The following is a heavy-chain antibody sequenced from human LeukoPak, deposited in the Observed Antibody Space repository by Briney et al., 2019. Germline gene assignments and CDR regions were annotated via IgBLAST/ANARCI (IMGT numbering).Heavy chain of an antibody. J-gene: IGHJ4*02. D-gene: IGHD3-10*01. Sequence: AGGSLRLSCSASGFTFSSYVMTWVRQAPGQGLEWVSAISGSGDDTYYADSVKGRFTISRDNSENTLYLQMNSLRAEDTAVYYCAKKEAMIRGVPYYYDFWGQGTLVTVSS. CDR2: ISGSGDDT. V-gene: IGHV3-23*01. CDR1: GFTFSSYV. CDR3: AKKEAMIRGVPYYYDF.